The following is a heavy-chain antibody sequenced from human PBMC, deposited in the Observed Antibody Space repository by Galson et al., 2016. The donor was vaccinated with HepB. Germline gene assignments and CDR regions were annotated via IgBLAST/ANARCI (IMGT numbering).Heavy chain of an antibody. D-gene: IGHD2-15*01. CDR1: GGSFSGYY. CDR3: ARDYSPLNVGGWYLDV. J-gene: IGHJ2*01. CDR2: VYFSGST. Sequence: SETLSLTCAVYGGSFSGYYWTWIRQPPGKGLEWIGYVYFSGSTNYNPSLNSRVTISVDASKTQFSLKLTSVTAADTAVYYCARDYSPLNVGGWYLDVWGRGTLVTVSS. V-gene: IGHV4-59*01.